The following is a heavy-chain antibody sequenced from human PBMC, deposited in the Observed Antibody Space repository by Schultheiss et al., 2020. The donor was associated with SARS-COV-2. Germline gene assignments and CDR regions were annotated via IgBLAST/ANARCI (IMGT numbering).Heavy chain of an antibody. J-gene: IGHJ4*02. Sequence: GGSLRLSFAASGFTFSSYWMSWVRQAPGKGLEWVANIKQDGSEKYYVDSVKGRFTISRDNAKNSLYLQMNSLRAEDTAVYYCARDDHYYDSSGPFDYWGQGTLVTVSS. CDR2: IKQDGSEK. CDR1: GFTFSSYW. D-gene: IGHD3-22*01. CDR3: ARDDHYYDSSGPFDY. V-gene: IGHV3-7*01.